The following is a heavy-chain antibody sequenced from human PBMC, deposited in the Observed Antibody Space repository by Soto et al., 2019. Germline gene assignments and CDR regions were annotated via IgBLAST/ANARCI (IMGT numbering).Heavy chain of an antibody. V-gene: IGHV4-34*01. CDR2: INHSGST. Sequence: QVQLQQWGAGLLKPSETLSLTCAVYGGSFSGYYWSWIRQPPGKGLDWIGEINHSGSTNYNPSLKSRVTISVDTSKNQFSLKLSSVTAADTAVYYCARVVDDSVWGSYRYEDDWGQGTLVTVSS. D-gene: IGHD3-16*02. CDR3: ARVVDDSVWGSYRYEDD. CDR1: GGSFSGYY. J-gene: IGHJ4*02.